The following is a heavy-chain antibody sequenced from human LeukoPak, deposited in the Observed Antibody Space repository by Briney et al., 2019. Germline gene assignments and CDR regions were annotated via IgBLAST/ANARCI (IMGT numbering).Heavy chain of an antibody. V-gene: IGHV4-34*01. D-gene: IGHD1-1*01. CDR1: GFTFSSYA. Sequence: PGGSLRLSCAASGFTFSSYAMSWVRQAPGKGLEWIGELNHRESIVYNPSLKSRVIISIDTSNNQFSLKLSSVTAADTAVYYCVKGEKRGTHDGASWGQGTLVAVSS. J-gene: IGHJ5*02. CDR2: LNHRESI. CDR3: VKGEKRGTHDGAS.